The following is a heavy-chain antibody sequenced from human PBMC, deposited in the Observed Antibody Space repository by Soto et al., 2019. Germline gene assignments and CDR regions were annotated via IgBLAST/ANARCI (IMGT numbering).Heavy chain of an antibody. D-gene: IGHD2-2*01. Sequence: AAVKVSCKASGYTFTSYAMHWVRQAPGQRLEWMGWINAGNGNTKYSQKFQGRVTITRDTSASTAYMELSSLRSEDTAVYYCARDQGQLLPYYYGMDVWGQGTTVTVSS. J-gene: IGHJ6*01. V-gene: IGHV1-3*01. CDR3: ARDQGQLLPYYYGMDV. CDR2: INAGNGNT. CDR1: GYTFTSYA.